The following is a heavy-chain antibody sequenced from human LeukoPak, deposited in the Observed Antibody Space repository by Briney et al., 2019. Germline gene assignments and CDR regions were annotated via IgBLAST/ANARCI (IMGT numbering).Heavy chain of an antibody. D-gene: IGHD1-26*01. J-gene: IGHJ6*02. CDR1: DGSIKSYY. CDR2: IYYNGNT. V-gene: IGHV4-59*01. CDR3: ARGRSNYYGMDV. Sequence: SETLSLTCSVSDGSIKSYYWNWIRRPPGKGLEWIGHIYYNGNTNYSPSLKSRVTMSVDTSKNLFSLKVSSVTAADTAVYYCARGRSNYYGMDVWGQGTTVTVSS.